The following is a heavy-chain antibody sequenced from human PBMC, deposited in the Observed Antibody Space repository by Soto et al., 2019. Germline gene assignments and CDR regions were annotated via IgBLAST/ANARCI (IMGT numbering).Heavy chain of an antibody. V-gene: IGHV1-69*06. J-gene: IGHJ6*02. Sequence: GASVKVSCKASGGTFSSYAISWVRQAPGQGLEWMGGIIPIFGTANYAQKFQGRVTITADKSTSTAYKELSSLRSEDTAVYYCAVEPAAHVHYYYGMDVWGQGTTVTAP. CDR3: AVEPAAHVHYYYGMDV. CDR1: GGTFSSYA. CDR2: IIPIFGTA. D-gene: IGHD2-2*01.